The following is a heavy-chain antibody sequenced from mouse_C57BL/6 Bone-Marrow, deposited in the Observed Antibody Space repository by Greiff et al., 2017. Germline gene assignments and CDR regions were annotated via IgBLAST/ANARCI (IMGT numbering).Heavy chain of an antibody. V-gene: IGHV1-72*01. D-gene: IGHD1-1*01. CDR2: IDPNSGGT. CDR3: AMAVTTVVARRYFDV. Sequence: QVQLQQPGAELVKPGASVKLSCKASGYTFTSYWMHWVKQRPGRGLEWIGRIDPNSGGTKYNEKFKSKATLTVDKPSSTAYMQLSSLTSEDSAVYYCAMAVTTVVARRYFDVWGTGTTVTVSS. CDR1: GYTFTSYW. J-gene: IGHJ1*03.